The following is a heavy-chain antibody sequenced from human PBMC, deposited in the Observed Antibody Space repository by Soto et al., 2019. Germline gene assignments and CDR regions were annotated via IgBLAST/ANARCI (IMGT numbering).Heavy chain of an antibody. CDR1: GFTFSSYG. D-gene: IGHD1-1*01. CDR3: AKVLGNEYYFDY. V-gene: IGHV3-30*18. CDR2: ISYDGSNK. J-gene: IGHJ4*02. Sequence: QVQVVESGGGVVQPGRSLRLSCAASGFTFSSYGMHWVRQAPGKGLEWVAVISYDGSNKYYADSVKGRFTISRDNSKNTLYLQMNSLRAEDTAVYYCAKVLGNEYYFDYWGQGTLAPVSS.